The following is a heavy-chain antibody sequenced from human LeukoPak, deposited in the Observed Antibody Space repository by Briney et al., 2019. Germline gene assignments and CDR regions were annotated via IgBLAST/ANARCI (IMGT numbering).Heavy chain of an antibody. Sequence: PSETLSLTCAVSGGSISSSNWWSWVRQPPGKGLEWIGEIYHSGSTYYNPSLKSRVTISVDTSKNQFSLKLSSVTAADTAVYYCARVGSSGLVEDMGEDYWGQGTLVTVSS. CDR1: GGSISSSNW. CDR2: IYHSGST. D-gene: IGHD3-22*01. J-gene: IGHJ4*02. CDR3: ARVGSSGLVEDMGEDY. V-gene: IGHV4-4*02.